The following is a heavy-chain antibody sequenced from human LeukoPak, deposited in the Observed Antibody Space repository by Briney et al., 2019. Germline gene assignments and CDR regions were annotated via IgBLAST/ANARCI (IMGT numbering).Heavy chain of an antibody. CDR1: HYSISSGYY. D-gene: IGHD6-13*01. Sequence: SETLSLTCAVSHYSISSGYYWGWIRQPPGKGLEWIGSIYHSGSTNYNPSLKSRVTISVDTSKNQFSLKLSSVTAADTAVYYCARYEKQQLVGGHDAFDIWGQGTMVTVSS. CDR3: ARYEKQQLVGGHDAFDI. V-gene: IGHV4-38-2*01. CDR2: IYHSGST. J-gene: IGHJ3*02.